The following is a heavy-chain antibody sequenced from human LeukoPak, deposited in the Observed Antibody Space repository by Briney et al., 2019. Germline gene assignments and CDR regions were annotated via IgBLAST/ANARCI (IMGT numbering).Heavy chain of an antibody. D-gene: IGHD3-22*01. J-gene: IGHJ4*02. CDR1: GGSISSSSYY. CDR3: ARGGGGDPLKYYYDSSGYYDY. V-gene: IGHV4-61*05. CDR2: IYYSGST. Sequence: SETLSLTCTVSGGSISSSSYYWGWIRQPPGKGLEWIGYIYYSGSTNYNPSLKSRVTISVDTSKNQFSLKLSSVTAADTAVYYCARGGGGDPLKYYYDSSGYYDYWGQGTLVTVSS.